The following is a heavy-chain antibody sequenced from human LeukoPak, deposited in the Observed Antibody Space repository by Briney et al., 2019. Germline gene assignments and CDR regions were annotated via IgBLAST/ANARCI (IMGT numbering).Heavy chain of an antibody. J-gene: IGHJ4*02. CDR3: AKDNTYSYGYWVDY. Sequence: GGSLRLSCAASGFTFSSYSMSWVRQAPGKGLEWVSAISGSGGSTYYADSVKGRFTISRDNSKNTLYLQMNSLRAEDTAVYYCAKDNTYSYGYWVDYWGQGTLVTVSS. CDR1: GFTFSSYS. V-gene: IGHV3-23*01. CDR2: ISGSGGST. D-gene: IGHD5-18*01.